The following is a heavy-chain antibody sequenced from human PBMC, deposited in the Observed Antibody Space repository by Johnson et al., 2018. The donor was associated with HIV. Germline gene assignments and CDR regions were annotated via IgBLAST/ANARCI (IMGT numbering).Heavy chain of an antibody. J-gene: IGHJ3*02. V-gene: IGHV3-30*04. D-gene: IGHD3-3*01. CDR1: GFTFSSYA. Sequence: VQLVESGGGLVKPGGSMRLSCAASGFTFSSYAMHWVRQAPGKGLEWVAVIWYDGSNKYYADSVKGRFTFSRDHSKNTLYLQMNSLRAEDTAVYYCARGGRWGWRGNDAFDIWGQGTMVTVSS. CDR3: ARGGRWGWRGNDAFDI. CDR2: IWYDGSNK.